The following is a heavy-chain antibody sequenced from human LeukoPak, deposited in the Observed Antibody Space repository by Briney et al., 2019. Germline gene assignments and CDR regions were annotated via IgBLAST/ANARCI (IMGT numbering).Heavy chain of an antibody. V-gene: IGHV1-46*01. CDR1: GYTFTNYY. Sequence: ASVKVSCKASGYTFTNYYVHWVRQAPGQGLEWMGIINPSGGTTRYAQKFQGRVTMTRDTSISTAYMELSRLRSDDTAVYYCARVGITMNIPADYWGQGTLVTVSS. J-gene: IGHJ4*02. CDR2: INPSGGTT. CDR3: ARVGITMNIPADY. D-gene: IGHD3-22*01.